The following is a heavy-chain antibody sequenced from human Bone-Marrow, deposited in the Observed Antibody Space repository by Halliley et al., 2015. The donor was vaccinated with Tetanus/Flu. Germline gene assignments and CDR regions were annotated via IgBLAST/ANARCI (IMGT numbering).Heavy chain of an antibody. J-gene: IGHJ4*02. Sequence: LRLSCTVSGGSISTYYWSWIRQPPGKGLEWIGYIFYSGSTNYNPSLKSRVTISVDTSKNQFSLKLSSVTAADTAVYYCARDQEEGAPDYWGQGTLVTVSS. CDR3: ARDQEEGAPDY. V-gene: IGHV4-59*01. D-gene: IGHD3-16*01. CDR1: GGSISTYY. CDR2: IFYSGST.